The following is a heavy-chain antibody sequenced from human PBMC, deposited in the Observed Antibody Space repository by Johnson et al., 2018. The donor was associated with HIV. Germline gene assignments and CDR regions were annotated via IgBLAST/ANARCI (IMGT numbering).Heavy chain of an antibody. J-gene: IGHJ3*01. V-gene: IGHV3-30*02. Sequence: QVQLVESGGGVVQPGGSLRLSCAASGFTFRSYGMHWVRQAPGTGLEWVAFIRYDGRNKYYADSVKGRFTISRDNSKNTLYLQMNSLRAEDTAVYYCAKGDTVVGAKYAFDFWGQGTMVTVSS. D-gene: IGHD1-26*01. CDR2: IRYDGRNK. CDR1: GFTFRSYG. CDR3: AKGDTVVGAKYAFDF.